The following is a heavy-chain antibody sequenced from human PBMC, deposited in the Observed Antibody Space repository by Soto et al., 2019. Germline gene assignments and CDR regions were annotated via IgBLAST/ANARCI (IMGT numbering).Heavy chain of an antibody. CDR3: ARALVRYTFDY. D-gene: IGHD3-9*01. Sequence: PGGSLRLSCAASGFTFSSYWMHWFRQAPGKGLVWVSRINSDGSSTSYADSVKGRFTISRDNAKNTRYLQMNSLRAEDTAVYYCARALVRYTFDYWGQGTLVTVSS. V-gene: IGHV3-74*01. J-gene: IGHJ4*02. CDR2: INSDGSST. CDR1: GFTFSSYW.